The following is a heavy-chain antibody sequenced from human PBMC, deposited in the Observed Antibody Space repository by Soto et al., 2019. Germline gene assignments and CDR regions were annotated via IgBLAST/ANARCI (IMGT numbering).Heavy chain of an antibody. J-gene: IGHJ4*02. CDR3: ACQRWDILLISAARGYFDY. CDR2: ITSSGHTI. Sequence: GGSLRLSCAASGFPFSDYFMSWVRQAPGKGLEWLSYITSSGHTIYYADSVKGRFTTSRDNAQKSLYLQMDSLRAEDTAVYYCACQRWDILLISAARGYFDYWGQGTLVPSP. CDR1: GFPFSDYF. V-gene: IGHV3-11*01. D-gene: IGHD2-2*01.